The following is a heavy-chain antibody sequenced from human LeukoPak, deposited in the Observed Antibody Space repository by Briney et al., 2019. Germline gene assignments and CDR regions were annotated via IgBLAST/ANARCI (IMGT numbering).Heavy chain of an antibody. CDR3: ARGGVRIAAAGVFDY. Sequence: GGSLRLSCAASGFTFNNAWMNWVRQAPGKGLEWVANIKQDGSEKYYVDSVKGRFTISRDNAKNSLYLQMNSLRAEDTAVYYCARGGVRIAAAGVFDYWGQGTLVTVSS. D-gene: IGHD6-13*01. CDR1: GFTFNNAW. V-gene: IGHV3-7*01. J-gene: IGHJ4*02. CDR2: IKQDGSEK.